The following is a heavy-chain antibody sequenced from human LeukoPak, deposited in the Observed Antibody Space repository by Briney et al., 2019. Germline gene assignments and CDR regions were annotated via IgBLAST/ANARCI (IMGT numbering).Heavy chain of an antibody. V-gene: IGHV3-23*01. Sequence: GGSLRLSCAASGFTFTSYVMSWVRQAPGKGLEWVSTISGSGDSTYYADSVKGRFTISKDNSKNTVYLQMNSLTAEDTAVYYCAKDHGAASGDFDYWGQGTLVTVSS. D-gene: IGHD6-13*01. CDR1: GFTFTSYV. CDR2: ISGSGDST. J-gene: IGHJ4*02. CDR3: AKDHGAASGDFDY.